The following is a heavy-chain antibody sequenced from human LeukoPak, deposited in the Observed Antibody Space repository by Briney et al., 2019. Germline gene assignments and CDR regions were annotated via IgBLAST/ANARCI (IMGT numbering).Heavy chain of an antibody. V-gene: IGHV3-11*03. J-gene: IGHJ4*02. CDR3: ARGPGGYGPPGY. D-gene: IGHD5-12*01. CDR2: ISCSSSST. CDR1: GFTFSDYY. Sequence: PAGSLTLSCAASGFTFSDYYMSWIRQAPGKGLEWVSYISCSSSSTNYAAPVKRRFTISRDNAKNSLYLQMNSPRAEDTALYYCARGPGGYGPPGYWGQGTLVTVSS.